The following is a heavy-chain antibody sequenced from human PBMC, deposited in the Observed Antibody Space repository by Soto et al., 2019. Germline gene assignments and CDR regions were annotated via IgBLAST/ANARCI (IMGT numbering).Heavy chain of an antibody. CDR1: GCTFTSYA. CDR2: VSGSGGST. J-gene: IGHJ4*02. V-gene: IGHV3-23*01. CDR3: AKALRFFEWSLDY. Sequence: VGSVRLSCAGSGCTFTSYAMTWVRQAPGKGLEWVSAVSGSGGSTYYADSVTGRFTISRDNSKNTLYLQMNSLRAEDTAVYFCAKALRFFEWSLDYWGQGTLVTVSS. D-gene: IGHD3-3*01.